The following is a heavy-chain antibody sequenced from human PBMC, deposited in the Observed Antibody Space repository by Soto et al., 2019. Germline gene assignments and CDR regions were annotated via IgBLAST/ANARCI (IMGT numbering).Heavy chain of an antibody. CDR2: ISGSGGST. J-gene: IGHJ4*02. CDR3: AKESPYNIVVVPAAMPDY. V-gene: IGHV3-23*01. Sequence: GGSLRLSCAASGFTFSSYAMSWVRQAPGKGLEWVSAISGSGGSTYYADSVKGRFTISRDNSKNTLYLQMNSLRAEDTAVYYCAKESPYNIVVVPAAMPDYWGQGTLVTVSS. CDR1: GFTFSSYA. D-gene: IGHD2-2*01.